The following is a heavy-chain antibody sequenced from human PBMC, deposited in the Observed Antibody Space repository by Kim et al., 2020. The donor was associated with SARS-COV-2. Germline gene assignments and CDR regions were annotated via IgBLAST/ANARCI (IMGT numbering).Heavy chain of an antibody. CDR2: INHSGST. Sequence: SETLSLTCAVYGGSFSGYYWSWIRQPPGKGLEWIGEINHSGSTNYNPSLKSRVTISVDTSKNQFSLKLSSVTAADTAVYYCARAGLVAARKFYYYYGMDVWGQGTTVTVSS. D-gene: IGHD2-15*01. CDR3: ARAGLVAARKFYYYYGMDV. CDR1: GGSFSGYY. J-gene: IGHJ6*02. V-gene: IGHV4-34*01.